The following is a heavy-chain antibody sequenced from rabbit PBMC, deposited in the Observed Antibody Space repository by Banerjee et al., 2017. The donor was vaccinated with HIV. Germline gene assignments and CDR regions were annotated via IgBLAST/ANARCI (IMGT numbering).Heavy chain of an antibody. V-gene: IGHV1S45*01. CDR2: IDTDSSGTT. CDR1: GFTISSSYW. Sequence: QEQLVESGGGLVTLGGSLTLTCTASGFTISSSYWICWVRQAPGKGLEWIACIDTDSSGTTDYASWAKGRFTISKTSSTTVTLQMTSLTAADTATYFCARTYGGAGYSYGVSRLDLWGPGTLVTVS. CDR3: ARTYGGAGYSYGVSRLDL. J-gene: IGHJ3*01. D-gene: IGHD6-1*01.